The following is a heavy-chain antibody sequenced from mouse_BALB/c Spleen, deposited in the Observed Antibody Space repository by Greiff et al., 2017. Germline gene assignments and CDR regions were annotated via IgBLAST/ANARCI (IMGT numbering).Heavy chain of an antibody. Sequence: VQLQQSGAELMKPGASVKISCKATGYTFSSYWIEWVKQRPGHGLEWIGEILPGSGSTNYNEKFKGKATFTADTSSNTAYMQLSSLTSEDSAVYYCARGRYRDYFDYWGQGTTLTVSS. J-gene: IGHJ2*01. CDR1: GYTFSSYW. CDR2: ILPGSGST. D-gene: IGHD2-14*01. V-gene: IGHV1-9*01. CDR3: ARGRYRDYFDY.